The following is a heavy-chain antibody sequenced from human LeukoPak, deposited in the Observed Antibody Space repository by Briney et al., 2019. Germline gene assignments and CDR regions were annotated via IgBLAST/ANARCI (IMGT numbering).Heavy chain of an antibody. Sequence: SETLSLTCTVSGYSISSGYYWGWIRQPPGKGLEWIGSIYHSGSTYYNPSLKSRVTISVDTSKNQFSLKLSSVTAADTAVYFCARVFPVVSLNIGVVRNPGAFDIWGQGTMVTVS. V-gene: IGHV4-38-2*02. D-gene: IGHD3-3*01. J-gene: IGHJ3*02. CDR3: ARVFPVVSLNIGVVRNPGAFDI. CDR1: GYSISSGYY. CDR2: IYHSGST.